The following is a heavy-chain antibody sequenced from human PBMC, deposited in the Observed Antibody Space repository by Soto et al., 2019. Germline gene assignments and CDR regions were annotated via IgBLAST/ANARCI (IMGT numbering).Heavy chain of an antibody. CDR1: GHTFGNYS. V-gene: IGHV1-18*01. D-gene: IGHD3-16*01. CDR2: ISVRNGDT. CDR3: ASSPGEFDLRANDF. J-gene: IGHJ4*02. Sequence: ASVKVSSKAYGHTFGNYSISWVRQAPGQGLEWMGWISVRNGDTNYAQKFQGRVAMTTDTSTNTIYLDLRSLRSDDTAVYYCASSPGEFDLRANDFGGQGPLVTVSS.